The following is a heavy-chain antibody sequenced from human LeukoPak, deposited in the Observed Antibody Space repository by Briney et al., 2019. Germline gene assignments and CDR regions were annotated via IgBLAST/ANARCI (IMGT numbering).Heavy chain of an antibody. V-gene: IGHV3-23*01. J-gene: IGHJ6*02. CDR3: AKLTYGDPHYYYYYGMDV. CDR2: ISGSGGST. Sequence: GGSLRLSCAASGFTFSSYAMSWVRQAPGKGLEWVSAISGSGGSTYYADPVKGRFTTSRDNSKNTLYLQMNSLRAEDTAVYYCAKLTYGDPHYYYYYGMDVWGQGTTVTVSS. CDR1: GFTFSSYA. D-gene: IGHD4-17*01.